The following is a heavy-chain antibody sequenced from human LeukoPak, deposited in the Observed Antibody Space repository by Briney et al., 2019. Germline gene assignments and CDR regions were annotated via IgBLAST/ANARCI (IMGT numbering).Heavy chain of an antibody. J-gene: IGHJ4*02. D-gene: IGHD3-9*01. Sequence: SETLSLTCTVSGGSISSSSYYWGWIRQPPGKGLEWIGSIYYSGSTYYNPSLKSRVTISVDTSKNQFSLKLSSVTAADTAVYYCARDRWYYDILTGYYYFDYWGQGTLVTVSS. CDR3: ARDRWYYDILTGYYYFDY. CDR1: GGSISSSSYY. V-gene: IGHV4-39*01. CDR2: IYYSGST.